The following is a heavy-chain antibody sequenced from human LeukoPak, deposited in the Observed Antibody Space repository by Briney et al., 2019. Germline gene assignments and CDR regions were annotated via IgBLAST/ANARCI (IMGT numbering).Heavy chain of an antibody. J-gene: IGHJ6*03. CDR2: IHYTGNT. Sequence: PSESLSLTCTVSGDSISPNYWSWIRQPPGKGLEWIGCIHYTGNTNYNPSLKSRVTISVNTSNNQFSLKLSSVTAADTAVYYCAGSGTATSFYYYYYMDVWGKGTTVTVSS. CDR1: GDSISPNY. D-gene: IGHD4-17*01. CDR3: AGSGTATSFYYYYYMDV. V-gene: IGHV4-59*01.